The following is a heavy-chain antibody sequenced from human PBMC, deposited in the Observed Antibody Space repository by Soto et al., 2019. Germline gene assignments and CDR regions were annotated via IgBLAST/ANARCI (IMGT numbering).Heavy chain of an antibody. J-gene: IGHJ5*02. CDR1: GGSISSGGYY. CDR2: IYYSGTT. D-gene: IGHD2-2*01. Sequence: QVQLQESGPGLVKPSQTLSLTCTVSGGSISSGGYYWSWIRQHPGKGLEWIGYIYYSGTTYYNPSLKSRLTIAVDTSKNQVSLRLRSVTAADTAVYYCARAATVATHWFDPWGQGTLVTVSS. V-gene: IGHV4-31*03. CDR3: ARAATVATHWFDP.